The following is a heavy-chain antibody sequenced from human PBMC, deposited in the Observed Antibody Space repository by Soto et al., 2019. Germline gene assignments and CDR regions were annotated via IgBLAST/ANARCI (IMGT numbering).Heavy chain of an antibody. D-gene: IGHD2-2*01. CDR3: AKDSLSSSTWHLYHFDH. Sequence: VQLLESGGGLVQPGGSLRLSCAASGFTFSSYAMSWVRQPPGQGLQWVSTIAGNDAGADFAESVRGRFTISRDNSKNTLYLQMDSLRGEDTAIYYCAKDSLSSSTWHLYHFDHWGQGTLVTVSS. V-gene: IGHV3-23*01. CDR1: GFTFSSYA. J-gene: IGHJ4*02. CDR2: IAGNDAGA.